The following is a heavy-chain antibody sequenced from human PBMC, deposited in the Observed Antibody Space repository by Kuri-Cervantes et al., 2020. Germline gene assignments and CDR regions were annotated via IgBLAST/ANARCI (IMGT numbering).Heavy chain of an antibody. Sequence: ASVKVSCKASGYTFTGYYAHWVRQAPGQGLEWMGWINPNSGGTNYAQKFQGRVTMTRDTSISTAYMELSRLRSDDTAVYYCARGRRGYSGYDSYFWYYYYGMDVWGQGTTVTVSS. D-gene: IGHD5-12*01. V-gene: IGHV1-2*02. CDR2: INPNSGGT. CDR3: ARGRRGYSGYDSYFWYYYYGMDV. J-gene: IGHJ6*02. CDR1: GYTFTGYY.